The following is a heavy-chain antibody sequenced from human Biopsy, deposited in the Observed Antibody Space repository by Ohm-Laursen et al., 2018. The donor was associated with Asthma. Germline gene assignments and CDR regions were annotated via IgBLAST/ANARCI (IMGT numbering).Heavy chain of an antibody. D-gene: IGHD1-26*01. CDR3: ARDGPVGAPSDY. V-gene: IGHV1-18*01. Sequence: SSVKASCKASGYTLTGKGISWVRRAPGQGLGGRGGFSAYNGNTNYAQKLQGRVTMTTDTSTSTAYMELRSLRSDDTAVYYCARDGPVGAPSDYWGQGTLVTVSS. CDR2: FSAYNGNT. CDR1: GYTLTGKG. J-gene: IGHJ4*02.